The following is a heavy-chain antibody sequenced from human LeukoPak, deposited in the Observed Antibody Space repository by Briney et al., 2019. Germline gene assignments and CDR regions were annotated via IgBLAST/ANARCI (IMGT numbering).Heavy chain of an antibody. V-gene: IGHV4-39*07. CDR3: ARDGYNPIDY. Sequence: SETLSLTCTVSGGSISSSTYYWGWIRQPPGKGLEWIGSIYYSGSTYYNPSLKSRVNISVDTSKKQFSLKLSSVTAADTAVYYCARDGYNPIDYWGQGTLVTVSS. CDR1: GGSISSSTYY. J-gene: IGHJ4*02. D-gene: IGHD5-24*01. CDR2: IYYSGST.